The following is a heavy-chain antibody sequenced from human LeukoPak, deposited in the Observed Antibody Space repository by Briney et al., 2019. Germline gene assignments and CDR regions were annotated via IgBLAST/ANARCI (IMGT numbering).Heavy chain of an antibody. D-gene: IGHD5-24*01. CDR1: GDSLSGYY. J-gene: IGHJ5*02. V-gene: IGHV4-34*01. CDR3: ARLQVVRWLPGKGFDL. CDR2: INHSGST. Sequence: SSETLSLTCAADGDSLSGYYWSWLRQPPGKGLEWVGEINHSGSTNYNPSRKSGVTITVDTSKNHFSRKLSTVAAADTAVYYCARLQVVRWLPGKGFDLWGQGTMVTVSS.